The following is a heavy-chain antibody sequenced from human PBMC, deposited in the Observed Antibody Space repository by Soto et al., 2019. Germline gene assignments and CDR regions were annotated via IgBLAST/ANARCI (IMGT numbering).Heavy chain of an antibody. J-gene: IGHJ5*02. CDR2: ISAYNGNT. Sequence: ASVKVSCKASGYTFTSYGISCVLQSPLQGLEWMGWISAYNGNTNYAQKLQGRVTMTTDTSTSTAYMELRSLRSDDTAVYYCAREMSSSGWLGWFDPWGQGTLVTVSS. CDR3: AREMSSSGWLGWFDP. CDR1: GYTFTSYG. V-gene: IGHV1-18*01. D-gene: IGHD6-19*01.